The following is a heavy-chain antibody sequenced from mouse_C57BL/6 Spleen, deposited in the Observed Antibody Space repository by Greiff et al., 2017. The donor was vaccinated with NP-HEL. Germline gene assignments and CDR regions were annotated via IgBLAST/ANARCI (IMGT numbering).Heavy chain of an antibody. Sequence: VQLKESGPELVKPGASVKMSCKASGYTFTDYNMHWVKQSHGKSLEWIGYINPNNGGTSYNQKFKGKATLTVNKSSSTAYMELRSLTSEDSAVYYCASNAWFAYWGQGTLVTVSA. CDR1: GYTFTDYN. CDR3: ASNAWFAY. V-gene: IGHV1-22*01. CDR2: INPNNGGT. J-gene: IGHJ3*01.